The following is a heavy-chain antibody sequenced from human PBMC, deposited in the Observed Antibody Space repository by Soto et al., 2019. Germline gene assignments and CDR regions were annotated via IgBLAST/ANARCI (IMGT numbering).Heavy chain of an antibody. J-gene: IGHJ5*02. CDR2: INHSGST. Sequence: SETLSLTCAVYGASFSTYYWSWIRQPPGKGLKRIREINHSGSTNYNPSLKSRVTISVDTSNNQFSLKLSSVTAADTAVYYCASTPREAVAANWFDPWGQGTLVTVSS. CDR1: GASFSTYY. V-gene: IGHV4-34*01. CDR3: ASTPREAVAANWFDP. D-gene: IGHD6-19*01.